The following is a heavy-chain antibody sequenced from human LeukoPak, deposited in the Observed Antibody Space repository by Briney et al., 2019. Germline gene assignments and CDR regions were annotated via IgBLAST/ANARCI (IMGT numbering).Heavy chain of an antibody. CDR3: ARSGGRNDFDY. V-gene: IGHV3-7*01. J-gene: IGHJ4*02. CDR1: GFTFSSYA. Sequence: PGGSLRLSCAASGFTFSSYAMSWVRQAPGKGLEWVANIKQDGCEKYYVDSVKGRFTISRDNAKISLYLQMNSLRAEDTAVYYCARSGGRNDFDYWGQGTLVTVSS. D-gene: IGHD1-1*01. CDR2: IKQDGCEK.